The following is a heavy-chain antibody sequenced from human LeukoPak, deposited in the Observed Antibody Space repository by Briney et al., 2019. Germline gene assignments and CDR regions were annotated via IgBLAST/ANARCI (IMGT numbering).Heavy chain of an antibody. J-gene: IGHJ4*02. Sequence: GGSLRLSCAASGFTFDSYAMNWVRQAPGKGLQWVSGFSGSRGSTYYADSVKGRFTISRDNAKNSLYLQMNSLRAEDTAVYYCARDQGTNGFDYWGQGTLVTVSS. V-gene: IGHV3-23*01. CDR3: ARDQGTNGFDY. CDR1: GFTFDSYA. D-gene: IGHD2-8*01. CDR2: FSGSRGST.